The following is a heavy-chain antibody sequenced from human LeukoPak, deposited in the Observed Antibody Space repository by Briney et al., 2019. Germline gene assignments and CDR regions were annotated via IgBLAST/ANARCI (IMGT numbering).Heavy chain of an antibody. J-gene: IGHJ3*02. D-gene: IGHD3-22*01. CDR1: GYTFTSYG. V-gene: IGHV1-18*01. Sequence: ASVKVSCKASGYTFTSYGISWVRQAPGQGLEWMGWISAYNGNTNYAQKLQGRVTMTTDTSTSTAYMELRSLRSDDTAVYYCARPSNGLDYYDGEADAFDICGQGTMVTVSS. CDR3: ARPSNGLDYYDGEADAFDI. CDR2: ISAYNGNT.